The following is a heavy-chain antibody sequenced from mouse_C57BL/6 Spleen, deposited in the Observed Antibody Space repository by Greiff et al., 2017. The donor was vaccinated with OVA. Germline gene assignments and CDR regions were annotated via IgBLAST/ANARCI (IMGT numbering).Heavy chain of an antibody. D-gene: IGHD2-12*01. CDR1: GFTFSDYG. J-gene: IGHJ1*03. V-gene: IGHV5-17*01. CDR2: ISSGSSTI. Sequence: DVMLVESGGGLVKPGGSLKLSCAASGFTFSDYGMHWVRQAPEKGLEWVAYISSGSSTIYYADTVKGRFTISRDNAKNTLFLQMTSLRSEDTAMYYCARIGYYRFDVWGTGTTVTVSS. CDR3: ARIGYYRFDV.